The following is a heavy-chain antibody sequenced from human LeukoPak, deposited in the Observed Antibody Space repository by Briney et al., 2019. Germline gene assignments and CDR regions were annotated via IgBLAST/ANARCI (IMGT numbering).Heavy chain of an antibody. J-gene: IGHJ4*02. CDR3: AKAVDIVVVPAANYFDY. V-gene: IGHV3-23*01. D-gene: IGHD2-2*01. CDR1: GFIFSSYA. CDR2: ISGSGGST. Sequence: PGGSLRLSCAASGFIFSSYAMSWVRQGPGKGLEWVSAISGSGGSTYYADSVKGRFTISRDNSKNTLYLQMNSLRAEDTAVYYCAKAVDIVVVPAANYFDYWGQGTLVTVSS.